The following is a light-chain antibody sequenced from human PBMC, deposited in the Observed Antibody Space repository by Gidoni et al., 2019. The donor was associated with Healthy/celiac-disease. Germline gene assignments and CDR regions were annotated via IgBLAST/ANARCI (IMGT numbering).Light chain of an antibody. V-gene: IGKV4-1*01. J-gene: IGKJ4*01. CDR1: QSVLYSTNNNNY. Sequence: DIVMTQSPDSLAVSLGERATINCKSSQSVLYSTNNNNYLAWYQQKPGQPPKLLIYWASTRDSGVPDRFSGSGYGTDFTLTISSLQAEDVAVYYCQQYYSTPLTFGGGTKVEIK. CDR2: WAS. CDR3: QQYYSTPLT.